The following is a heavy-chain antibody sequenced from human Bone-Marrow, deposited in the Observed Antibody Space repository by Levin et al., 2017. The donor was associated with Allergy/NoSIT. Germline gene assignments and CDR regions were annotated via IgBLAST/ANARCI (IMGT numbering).Heavy chain of an antibody. J-gene: IGHJ4*02. CDR1: GFPVNKYD. CDR3: VRCMVRGLPLFDS. D-gene: IGHD3-10*01. CDR2: IGTAADT. Sequence: PGGSLRLSCAASGFPVNKYDMYWVRQAAGGGLEWVSAIGTAADTYSPDSVKGRFTISRDNVKNSLFLQMNSLRPEDTAIYYCVRCMVRGLPLFDSWGQGILVTVSS. V-gene: IGHV3-13*01.